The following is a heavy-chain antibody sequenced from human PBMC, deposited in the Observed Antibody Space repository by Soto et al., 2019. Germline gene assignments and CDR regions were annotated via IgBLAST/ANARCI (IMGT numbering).Heavy chain of an antibody. J-gene: IGHJ5*02. V-gene: IGHV4-30-4*01. D-gene: IGHD2-21*02. CDR2: VYYTGST. Sequence: SETLSLTCTVSGASIRSTDYYWSWIRQAPGKGLEWIGYVYYTGSTYYNPSLMSRLTISVDTSKNQFSLKLTSVTAAETAVYYCVRTAREGAVAPHWSDRWGSGPQCTLST. CDR3: VRTAREGAVAPHWSDR. CDR1: GASIRSTDYY.